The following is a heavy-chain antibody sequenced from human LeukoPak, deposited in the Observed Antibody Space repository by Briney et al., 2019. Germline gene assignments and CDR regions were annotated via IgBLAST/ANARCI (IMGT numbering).Heavy chain of an antibody. CDR3: AKEGYSSGWYYFDY. D-gene: IGHD6-19*01. Sequence: SLRLSCAASGFTFSSYGMHWVRQAPGKGLEWVAVISYDGSNKYYADSVKGRFTISRDNSKNTLYLQMNSLRAEDTAVYYCAKEGYSSGWYYFDYWGQGTLVTVSS. J-gene: IGHJ4*02. V-gene: IGHV3-30*18. CDR1: GFTFSSYG. CDR2: ISYDGSNK.